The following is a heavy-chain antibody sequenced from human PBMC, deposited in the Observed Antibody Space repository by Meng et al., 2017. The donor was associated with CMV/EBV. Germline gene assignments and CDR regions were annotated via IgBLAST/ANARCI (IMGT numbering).Heavy chain of an antibody. CDR2: ISSSSSYI. Sequence: GGSLRLSCAASGFTFSSYSMNWVRQAPGKGLEWVSSISSSSSYIYYADSVKGRFTISRDNAKSSLYLQMNSLRAEDTAVYYCARDFILSGNYYYYYGMDVWGQGTTVTVSS. CDR3: ARDFILSGNYYYYYGMDV. CDR1: GFTFSSYS. D-gene: IGHD3-16*02. J-gene: IGHJ6*02. V-gene: IGHV3-21*01.